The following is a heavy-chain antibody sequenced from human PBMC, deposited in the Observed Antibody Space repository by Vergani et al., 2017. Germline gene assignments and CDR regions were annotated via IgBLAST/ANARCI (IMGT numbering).Heavy chain of an antibody. CDR1: GFTFDDYG. CDR2: INWNGGST. J-gene: IGHJ4*02. Sequence: EVQLVESGGGVVRPGGSLRLSCAAFGFTFDDYGMSGVAQAPGKGLEWVSGINWNGGSTGYADSVKGRFTISRDNAKNSLYLQMNSLRAEDTALYYCARDITSRRGARVPNYWGQGTLVTVSS. V-gene: IGHV3-20*04. CDR3: ARDITSRRGARVPNY. D-gene: IGHD2-2*01.